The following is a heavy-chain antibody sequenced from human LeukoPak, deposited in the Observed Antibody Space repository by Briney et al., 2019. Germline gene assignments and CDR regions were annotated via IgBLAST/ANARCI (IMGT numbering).Heavy chain of an antibody. V-gene: IGHV1-8*02. D-gene: IGHD6-19*01. CDR2: MNPNSGNT. CDR1: GGTFSSYA. CDR3: ASGGSSGWYYYYYGMDV. Sequence: ASVKVSCKASGGTFSSYAISWVRQAPGQGLEWMGWMNPNSGNTGYAQKFQGRVTMTRNTSISTAYMELSSLRSEDTAVYYCASGGSSGWYYYYYGMDVWGQGTTVTVSS. J-gene: IGHJ6*02.